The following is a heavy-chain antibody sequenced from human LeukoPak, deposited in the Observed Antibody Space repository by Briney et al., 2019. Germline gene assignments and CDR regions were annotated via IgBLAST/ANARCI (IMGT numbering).Heavy chain of an antibody. Sequence: PSETLSLTCAVSGGSISSGGYSWSWIRQSPSRGLEWLGRTYYRSKFYNDYALSVQSRIIIDPDTSRNQFSLRLSSVTPEDTAIYYCVRGQWNLIYYFDSWGQGTLVTVSS. CDR1: GGSISSGGYS. D-gene: IGHD6-19*01. V-gene: IGHV6-1*01. CDR2: TYYRSKFYN. CDR3: VRGQWNLIYYFDS. J-gene: IGHJ4*02.